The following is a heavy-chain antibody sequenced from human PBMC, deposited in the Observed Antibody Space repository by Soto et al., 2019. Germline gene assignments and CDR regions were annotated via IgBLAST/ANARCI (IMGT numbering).Heavy chain of an antibody. Sequence: QVQLVQSGAEVKKPGSSVKVSCKASGGTFSSPTISWVRQAPGQCLEWMGGVSPIFGTTYYAQKFQGRLTITADASAGTADMELSSMKSEDTAVYYCVGGGGSGGWFFDVWGRGTLVTVSA. D-gene: IGHD1-26*01. CDR2: VSPIFGTT. J-gene: IGHJ2*01. CDR3: VGGGGSGGWFFDV. V-gene: IGHV1-69*01. CDR1: GGTFSSPT.